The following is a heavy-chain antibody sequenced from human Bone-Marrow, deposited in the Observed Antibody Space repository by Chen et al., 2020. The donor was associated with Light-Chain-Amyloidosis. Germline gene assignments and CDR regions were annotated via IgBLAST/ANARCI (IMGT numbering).Heavy chain of an antibody. J-gene: IGHJ4*02. V-gene: IGHV1-2*02. CDR3: ARDKVSTIGNFDY. CDR2: INLNSGAT. D-gene: IGHD1-1*01. CDR1: GYIVTGYY. Sequence: QVQLVQSGAEVKRTGASVKVSCKASGYIVTGYYIHWVRQAPGQGLEWMGWINLNSGATMYSQKIQGRVTMTRDTSISTAYMELSRLRSDDTAVYYCARDKVSTIGNFDYWGQGTLVTVSS.